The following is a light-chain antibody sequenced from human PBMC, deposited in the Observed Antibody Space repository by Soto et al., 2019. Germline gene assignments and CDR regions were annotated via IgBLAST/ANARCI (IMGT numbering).Light chain of an antibody. J-gene: IGKJ4*02. CDR2: DAS. Sequence: DIQLTQSPATLSGSVGDRATITCRASQTISSWLAWYQQKPGKAPKLLIYDASSLASGVPSRFSGSGSGTEFTHTIISLQTVESANYSGHHYNSYDTLTFGRGTKVDIK. CDR1: QTISSW. CDR3: HHYNSYDTLT. V-gene: IGKV1-5*01.